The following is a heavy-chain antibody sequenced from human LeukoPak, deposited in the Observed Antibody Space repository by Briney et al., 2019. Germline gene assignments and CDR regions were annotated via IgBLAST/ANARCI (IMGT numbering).Heavy chain of an antibody. CDR2: ISAYNGNT. CDR1: GYTFTSYG. Sequence: GASVKLSCNASGYTFTSYGISWVRQAPGQGLEWMGWISAYNGNTNYAQKLQGRVTMTTDTSTTTAYIELRSLRSDDTAVYYCAREYHSGSGDFWSSYYYMDVWGKGTTVTVSS. V-gene: IGHV1-18*01. D-gene: IGHD3-3*01. J-gene: IGHJ6*03. CDR3: AREYHSGSGDFWSSYYYMDV.